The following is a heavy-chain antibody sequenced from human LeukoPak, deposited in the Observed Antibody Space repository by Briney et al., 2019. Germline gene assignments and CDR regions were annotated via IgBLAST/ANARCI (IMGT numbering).Heavy chain of an antibody. Sequence: GGSLRLSCTASGFTLGDYAMSWVRQAPGKGLEWVGFIRSKAYGGTTEYAASVKGRFTISRDDSKSIAYLQMNSLKTEDTAVYYCTRQAGRSGTTLVDVWGQGTTVTVSS. CDR2: IRSKAYGGTT. J-gene: IGHJ6*02. CDR3: TRQAGRSGTTLVDV. V-gene: IGHV3-49*04. CDR1: GFTLGDYA. D-gene: IGHD1-7*01.